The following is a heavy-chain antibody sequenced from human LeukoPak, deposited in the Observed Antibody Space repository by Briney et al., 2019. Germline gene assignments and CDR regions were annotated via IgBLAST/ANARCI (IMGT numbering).Heavy chain of an antibody. CDR1: GFTFNSYA. Sequence: GGSLRLSCAASGFTFNSYAMSWVRQAPGKGLEWVSTISGSDDNTYYADSVKGRFTISRDISKNTLYLQMNSLRADDTAVYYCANDFDHWGQGTLVTVSS. J-gene: IGHJ4*02. V-gene: IGHV3-23*01. CDR2: ISGSDDNT. CDR3: ANDFDH.